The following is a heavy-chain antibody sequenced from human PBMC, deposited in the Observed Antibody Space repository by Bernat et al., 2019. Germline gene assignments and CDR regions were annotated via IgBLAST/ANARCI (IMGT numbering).Heavy chain of an antibody. CDR3: ARHSQWLARLNYYMDV. CDR2: VSPYNGNT. V-gene: IGHV1-18*01. D-gene: IGHD6-19*01. Sequence: QVHLVQSGGEVKKPGASVKVSCKASGYTFTNYGITWVRQAPGQGLEWMGWVSPYNGNTHYTQKLQGRVTMTTVTSTSTAYMELRSLRSDDTAVYYCARHSQWLARLNYYMDVWGKGTTVTVSS. CDR1: GYTFTNYG. J-gene: IGHJ6*03.